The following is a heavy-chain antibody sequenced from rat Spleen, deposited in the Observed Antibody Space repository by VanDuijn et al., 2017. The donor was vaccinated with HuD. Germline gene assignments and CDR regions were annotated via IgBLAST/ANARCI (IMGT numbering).Heavy chain of an antibody. CDR3: ARRGNSVFWNFDF. Sequence: EVQLVESGGGLVQPGRSLKLSCAASGFTFSNYGMAWVRQAPTKGLEWVATISHDGSSTYYRDSVKGRFTISRDNAKSTLYLQMDSLRSEDTATYYCARRGNSVFWNFDFWGPGTMVSVSS. V-gene: IGHV5-29*01. CDR1: GFTFSNYG. J-gene: IGHJ1*01. CDR2: ISHDGSST. D-gene: IGHD4-4*01.